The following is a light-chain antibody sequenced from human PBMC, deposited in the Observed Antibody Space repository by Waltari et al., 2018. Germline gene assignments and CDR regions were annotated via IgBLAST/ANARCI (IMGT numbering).Light chain of an antibody. CDR1: SSDLGGSTY. CDR2: EVS. V-gene: IGLV2-14*01. Sequence: QSALTQPASVSGSPGQSIPISCTGTSSDLGGSTYFSWYQQHPGKAPKLMIYEVSNRPSGVSNRFSGSKSGNTASLTISGLQAEDEADYYCSSYTSSSTLYVFGTGTKVTVL. CDR3: SSYTSSSTLYV. J-gene: IGLJ1*01.